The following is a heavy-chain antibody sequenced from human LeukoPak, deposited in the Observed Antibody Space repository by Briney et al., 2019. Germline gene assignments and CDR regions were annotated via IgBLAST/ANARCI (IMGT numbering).Heavy chain of an antibody. Sequence: SETLSLTCTVSGGSISSYYWSWIRQPPGKGLEWIGYIYYSGSTNYNPSLKSRVTISVDTSKNQFSLQLTSVTPDDTAVYYCARADYYFYFYMDVWGKGTTVTVSS. CDR1: GGSISSYY. J-gene: IGHJ6*03. CDR2: IYYSGST. CDR3: ARADYYFYFYMDV. V-gene: IGHV4-59*12.